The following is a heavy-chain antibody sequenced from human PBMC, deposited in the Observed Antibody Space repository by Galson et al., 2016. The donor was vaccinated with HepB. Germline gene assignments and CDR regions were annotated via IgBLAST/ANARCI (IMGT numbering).Heavy chain of an antibody. CDR3: AKARADDYGDYGGLG. D-gene: IGHD4-17*01. CDR2: ISYSGGST. V-gene: IGHV3-23*01. J-gene: IGHJ4*02. Sequence: SLRLSCAASGFTLSSYAMSWVRQAPGKGLEWVSAISYSGGSTYYADSVKGRFTISRDNSKNTLYLQMNSLRAEDTAGYYCAKARADDYGDYGGLGWGQGTLVTVSS. CDR1: GFTLSSYA.